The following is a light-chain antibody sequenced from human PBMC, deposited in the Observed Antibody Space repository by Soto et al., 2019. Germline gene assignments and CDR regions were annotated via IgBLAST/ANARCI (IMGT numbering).Light chain of an antibody. CDR2: EVT. J-gene: IGLJ2*01. CDR1: SSDVGGHNF. CDR3: NSYTSTFTGV. V-gene: IGLV2-14*01. Sequence: QSALTQPASVSGSPGQSITISCTGTSSDVGGHNFVSWFQQHPGKDPKLMIYEVTNRPSGVSDRFSGSKSGNTASLTISGLQAEDEADYYCNSYTSTFTGVFGGGTKLTVL.